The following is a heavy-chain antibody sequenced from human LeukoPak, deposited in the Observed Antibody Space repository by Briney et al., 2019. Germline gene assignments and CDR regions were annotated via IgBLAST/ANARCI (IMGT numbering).Heavy chain of an antibody. J-gene: IGHJ4*02. CDR1: GYTFTSYD. Sequence: ASVKVSCKASGYTFTSYDINWVRQATGQGLERMGWMNPNSGNTGYAQKFQGRVAMTRDTSISTAYMELSRLRSDDTAVYYCARDLLEGDSSGLIDYWGQGTLVTVSS. CDR2: MNPNSGNT. D-gene: IGHD3-22*01. CDR3: ARDLLEGDSSGLIDY. V-gene: IGHV1-8*01.